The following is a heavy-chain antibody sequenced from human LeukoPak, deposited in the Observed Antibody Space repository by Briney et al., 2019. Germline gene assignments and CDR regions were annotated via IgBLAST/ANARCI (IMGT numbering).Heavy chain of an antibody. D-gene: IGHD6-13*01. CDR2: IYHSGST. CDR3: ARRRIAAAGTYYFDY. CDR1: GGSISSSNW. J-gene: IGHJ4*02. V-gene: IGHV4-4*02. Sequence: SETLSLTCAVSGGSISSSNWWRWVRQPPGKGLEWIGEIYHSGSTNYNPSLKSRVTISVDKSKNQFSLKLSSVTAADTAVYYCARRRIAAAGTYYFDYWGQGTLVTVSS.